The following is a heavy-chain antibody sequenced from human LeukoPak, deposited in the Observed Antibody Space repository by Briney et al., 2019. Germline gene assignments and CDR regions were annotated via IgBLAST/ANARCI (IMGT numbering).Heavy chain of an antibody. D-gene: IGHD6-13*01. J-gene: IGHJ6*03. V-gene: IGHV3-30*04. CDR2: ISYDGSNK. Sequence: GGALRLSCAASGFTFSSYAMNWGRQAAGKGLEWVAGISYDGSNKYYADSVKGRVTISRDNSKNTLYLQMNSLRAEDTAVYYCARPGIAAHYYYYYMDVWGKGTTVTVSS. CDR1: GFTFSSYA. CDR3: ARPGIAAHYYYYYMDV.